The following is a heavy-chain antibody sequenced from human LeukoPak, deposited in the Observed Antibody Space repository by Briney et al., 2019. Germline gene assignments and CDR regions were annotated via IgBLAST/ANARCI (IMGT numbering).Heavy chain of an antibody. CDR2: IIPIFGTA. V-gene: IGHV1-69*05. Sequence: SVKVSCKASGGTFSSYAISWVRQAPGQGLEWMGGIIPIFGTANYAQKFQGRVTITTDESTSTAYMELSSLRSEDTAVYYCASVPPYDFRSGYYTGRWYYFDYWGQGTLVTVSS. CDR3: ASVPPYDFRSGYYTGRWYYFDY. J-gene: IGHJ4*02. CDR1: GGTFSSYA. D-gene: IGHD3-3*01.